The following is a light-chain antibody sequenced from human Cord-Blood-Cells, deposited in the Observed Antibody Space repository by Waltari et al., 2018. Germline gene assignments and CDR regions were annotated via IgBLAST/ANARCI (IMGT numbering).Light chain of an antibody. V-gene: IGKV1-39*01. J-gene: IGKJ1*01. CDR2: AAS. CDR3: QQSYSTPPT. CDR1: QSISSY. Sequence: DLQMTRSPYSLSASVGDSVTITGRASQSISSYFNWYQQKPGKAPKLLIYAASSLQSGVPSRFSGSGSGTDFTLTISSLQPEDFATYYCQQSYSTPPTFGQGTKVEIK.